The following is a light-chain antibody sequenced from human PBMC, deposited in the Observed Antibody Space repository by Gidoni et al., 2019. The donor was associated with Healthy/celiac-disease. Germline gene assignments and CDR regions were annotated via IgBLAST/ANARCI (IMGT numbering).Light chain of an antibody. Sequence: EIVLPQSPGPLSLSPGERATLSCRASQSVSSSYLAWYQQKPGQAPRLLIYGASGRATGIPDRFSGSGSGTDFTLTISRLEPEDFAVYYCQQYGSSRWTFGQGTKVEIK. CDR2: GAS. V-gene: IGKV3-20*01. CDR1: QSVSSSY. J-gene: IGKJ1*01. CDR3: QQYGSSRWT.